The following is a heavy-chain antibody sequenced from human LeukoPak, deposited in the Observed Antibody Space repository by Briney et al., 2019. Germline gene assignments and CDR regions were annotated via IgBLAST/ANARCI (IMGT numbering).Heavy chain of an antibody. V-gene: IGHV3-64*01. CDR1: GFTFSSYA. CDR3: AREHRTYGMDV. J-gene: IGHJ6*02. D-gene: IGHD3-16*02. CDR2: ISSNGDST. Sequence: GGSLRLSCAASGFTFSSYAIHWVRQAPGKGLEYVSVISSNGDSTYYANSVKGRFTISRDNSKNTLYLQMGSLRAEDMAVYYCAREHRTYGMDVWGQGTTVTVSS.